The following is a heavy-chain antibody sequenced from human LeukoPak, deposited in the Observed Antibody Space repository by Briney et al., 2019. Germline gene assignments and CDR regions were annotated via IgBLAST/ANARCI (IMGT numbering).Heavy chain of an antibody. V-gene: IGHV4-4*07. D-gene: IGHD5/OR15-5a*01. Sequence: SETLSLTCTFSGGSISSYYWSWIRQPAGKGLEWIGRIYTSGSTNYNPSLKSRVTMSVDTSKNQFSLKLSSVTAADTAVYYCARDSTIRPAQRAFDIWGQGTMVTVSS. CDR2: IYTSGST. J-gene: IGHJ3*02. CDR1: GGSISSYY. CDR3: ARDSTIRPAQRAFDI.